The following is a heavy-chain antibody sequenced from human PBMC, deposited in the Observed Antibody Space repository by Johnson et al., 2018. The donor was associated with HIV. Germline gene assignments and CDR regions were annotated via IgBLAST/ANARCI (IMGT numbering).Heavy chain of an antibody. Sequence: PLVESGGGVVPPGTSLRLSCAASGFTFSSYGMHWVRQAPGEGLEWVAVISYDGSSKLSADSVKGRFTISSDNAKNSLYLQMNSLRAEDTAVYYCARAVARGQWLANGYIWGQGTMVTVSS. V-gene: IGHV3-30*03. CDR2: ISYDGSSK. J-gene: IGHJ3*02. CDR1: GFTFSSYG. D-gene: IGHD6-19*01. CDR3: ARAVARGQWLANGYI.